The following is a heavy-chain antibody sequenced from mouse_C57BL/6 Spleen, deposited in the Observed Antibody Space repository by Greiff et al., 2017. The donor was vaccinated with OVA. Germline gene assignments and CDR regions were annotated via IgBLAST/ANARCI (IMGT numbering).Heavy chain of an antibody. CDR2: IRNKANNHAT. J-gene: IGHJ3*01. CDR1: GFTFSDAW. Sequence: EVQVVESGGGLVQPGGSMKLSCAASGFTFSDAWMDWVRQSPEKGLEWVAEIRNKANNHATYSAESVKGRFTISRDDSKSSVYLQMNSVRAEDTGIYYCTPPYYDYDVPFAYWGQGTLVTVSA. V-gene: IGHV6-6*01. D-gene: IGHD2-4*01. CDR3: TPPYYDYDVPFAY.